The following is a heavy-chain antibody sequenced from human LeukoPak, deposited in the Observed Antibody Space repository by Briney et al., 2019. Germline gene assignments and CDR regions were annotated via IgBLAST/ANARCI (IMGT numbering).Heavy chain of an antibody. CDR1: GGSFSGYY. V-gene: IGHV4-34*01. J-gene: IGHJ6*03. Sequence: SETLSLTCAVYGGSFSGYYWSWIRQPPGKGLEWIGEINHSGSTNYNPSLKSRVTISVDTSKNQFSLKLSSVTAADTAVYYCARDFDRRTRKIGRDSLYYYYYYMDVWGKGTTVTVSS. CDR2: INHSGST. D-gene: IGHD3-9*01. CDR3: ARDFDRRTRKIGRDSLYYYYYYMDV.